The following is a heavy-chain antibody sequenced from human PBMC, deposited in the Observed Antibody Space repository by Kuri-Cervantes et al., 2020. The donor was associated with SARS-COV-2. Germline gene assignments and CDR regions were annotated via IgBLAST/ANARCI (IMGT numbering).Heavy chain of an antibody. CDR2: IIPIVGVP. CDR3: ARETSRTSGTGYYFDY. Sequence: SVKVSCKTSGGSFSSYAISWVRQAPGQGLEWMGRIIPIVGVPNYAQNFQGRVTITADTSTSTAYVELSSLRSEDTAVYHCARETSRTSGTGYYFDYWGQGTLVTVPQ. CDR1: GGSFSSYA. V-gene: IGHV1-69*04. J-gene: IGHJ4*02. D-gene: IGHD6-19*01.